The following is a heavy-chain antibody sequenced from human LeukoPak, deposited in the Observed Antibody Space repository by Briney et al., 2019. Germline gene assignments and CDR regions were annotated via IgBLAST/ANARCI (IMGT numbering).Heavy chain of an antibody. Sequence: SETLSLTCTVSGGSISSYYWSWIRQPPGKGLEWMGYIYYSGSTNYNPSLKSRVTISVDTSKNQFSLKLSSVTAADTAVYYCARTLREEDFFWFDPWGQGTLVTVSS. CDR1: GGSISSYY. CDR3: ARTLREEDFFWFDP. V-gene: IGHV4-59*01. D-gene: IGHD3-3*01. J-gene: IGHJ5*02. CDR2: IYYSGST.